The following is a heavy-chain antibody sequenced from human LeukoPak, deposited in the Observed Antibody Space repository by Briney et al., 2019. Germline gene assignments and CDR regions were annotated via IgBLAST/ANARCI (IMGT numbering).Heavy chain of an antibody. Sequence: PGGSLRLSCAASGFTFSSYGMHWVRQTPGRGLEWVAFMRYDGSNKYYADSVKGRFTISRDNSKNTLYLQMNSLRAEDTAVYYCAKEGDDFWSGLYYYYYMDVWGKGTTVTVSS. CDR2: MRYDGSNK. V-gene: IGHV3-30*02. CDR3: AKEGDDFWSGLYYYYYMDV. J-gene: IGHJ6*03. D-gene: IGHD3-3*01. CDR1: GFTFSSYG.